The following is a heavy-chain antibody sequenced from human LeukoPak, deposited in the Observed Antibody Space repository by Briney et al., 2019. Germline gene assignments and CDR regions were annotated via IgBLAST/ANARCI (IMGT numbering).Heavy chain of an antibody. CDR2: IYYSGST. CDR1: GGSISSSSYY. V-gene: IGHV4-39*07. D-gene: IGHD1-26*01. J-gene: IGHJ4*02. CDR3: ARVAELVFDY. Sequence: SETLSLTCTVSGGSISSSSYYWGWIRQPPGKGLEWIGSIYYSGSTYYNPSLKSRVTMSVDTSKNQFSLKLSSVTAADTAVYYCARVAELVFDYWGQGALVTVSS.